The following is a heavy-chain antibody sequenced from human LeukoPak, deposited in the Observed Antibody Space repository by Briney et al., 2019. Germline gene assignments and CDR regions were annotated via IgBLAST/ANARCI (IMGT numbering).Heavy chain of an antibody. CDR3: ARVFYSSGWYGNFDY. CDR2: ISYDGSNK. V-gene: IGHV3-30*04. D-gene: IGHD6-19*01. Sequence: PGRSLRLSCAASGFTFSSYAMHWVRQAPGKGLEWVAVISYDGSNKYYADSVKGRFTISRDNSENTLYLQMNSLRAEDTAVYYCARVFYSSGWYGNFDYWGQGTLVTVSS. CDR1: GFTFSSYA. J-gene: IGHJ4*02.